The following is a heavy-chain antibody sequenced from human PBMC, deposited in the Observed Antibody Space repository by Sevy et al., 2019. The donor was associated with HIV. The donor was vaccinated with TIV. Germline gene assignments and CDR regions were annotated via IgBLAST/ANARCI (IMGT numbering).Heavy chain of an antibody. D-gene: IGHD7-27*01. Sequence: GGSLRLSCAASGFTFSTYSMTWVRQAPGMGLEWVSAISDTGTSTYYTDSVEGRFTISRDNSKSTVYLHMNSLRAEDTALYYCAKFAGDFPHFDFWGQGTLVTVSS. CDR2: ISDTGTST. CDR1: GFTFSTYS. V-gene: IGHV3-23*01. CDR3: AKFAGDFPHFDF. J-gene: IGHJ4*02.